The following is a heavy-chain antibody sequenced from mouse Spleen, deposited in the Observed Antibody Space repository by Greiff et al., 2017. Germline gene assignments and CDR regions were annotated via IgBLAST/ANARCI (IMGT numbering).Heavy chain of an antibody. CDR2: ISSGGGST. CDR1: GFTFSSYY. CDR3: AREGGTSWFAY. V-gene: IGHV5-12-1*01. D-gene: IGHD1-1*02. Sequence: EVQLVESGGGLVKLGGSLKLSCAASGFTFSSYYMSWVRQTPEKRLEWVATISSGGGSTYYPDSVKGRFTISRDNAKNTLYLQMSSLNSEDTAVYYCAREGGTSWFAYWGQGTLVTVSA. J-gene: IGHJ3*01.